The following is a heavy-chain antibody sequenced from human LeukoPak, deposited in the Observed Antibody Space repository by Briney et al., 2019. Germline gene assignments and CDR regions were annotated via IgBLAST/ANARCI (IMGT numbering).Heavy chain of an antibody. CDR1: GGSFSGYY. CDR2: INHSGST. CDR3: ARVGVVVAATYNWFDP. D-gene: IGHD2-15*01. V-gene: IGHV4-34*01. J-gene: IGHJ5*02. Sequence: SETRSLTCAVYGGSFSGYYWSWIRQPPGKGLEWIGEINHSGSTNYNPSLKSRVTISVDTSKNQFSLKLSSVTAADTAVYYCARVGVVVAATYNWFDPWGQRSLVTVSS.